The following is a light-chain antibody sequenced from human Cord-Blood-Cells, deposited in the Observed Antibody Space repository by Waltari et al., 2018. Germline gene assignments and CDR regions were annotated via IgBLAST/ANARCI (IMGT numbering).Light chain of an antibody. J-gene: IGKJ5*01. CDR2: GAS. CDR3: QQYGSSLIT. V-gene: IGKV3-20*01. Sequence: EIVLTQSPGTLSLSTGERATLSCRASQRVSSSYLAWYQQKPGQAPRLLIYGASISATGIPDRFSGSGSGTDFTLTISRLESEDFAVYYCQQYGSSLITFGQGTRLGIK. CDR1: QRVSSSY.